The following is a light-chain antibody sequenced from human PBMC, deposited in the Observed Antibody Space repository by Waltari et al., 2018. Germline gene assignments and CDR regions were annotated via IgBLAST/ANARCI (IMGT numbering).Light chain of an antibody. CDR2: QAS. J-gene: IGKJ1*01. V-gene: IGKV1-5*03. CDR3: QQYNNNLQT. Sequence: DIQMTQSPSTLSASVGDRVTITCRASESISSWLAWYQQKPGKAPKLLVYQASTLQTGVPSRFSGSGYGTEFTLTISSLQPDDFGTYYCQQYNNNLQTFGQGTKVEI. CDR1: ESISSW.